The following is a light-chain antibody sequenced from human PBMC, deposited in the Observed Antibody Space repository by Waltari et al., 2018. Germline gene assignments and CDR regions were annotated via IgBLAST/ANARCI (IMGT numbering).Light chain of an antibody. CDR2: YDT. Sequence: SYVLTQPPSVSVAPGETDRITCGGNNIGIKSVRWFQQKPGQAPVLVIYYDTDRPSGVPERFSGSNSGNTATLTISRVEAGDEADYYCQVWDSGSAHQVFGGGTKVTVL. J-gene: IGLJ3*02. CDR1: NIGIKS. CDR3: QVWDSGSAHQV. V-gene: IGLV3-21*04.